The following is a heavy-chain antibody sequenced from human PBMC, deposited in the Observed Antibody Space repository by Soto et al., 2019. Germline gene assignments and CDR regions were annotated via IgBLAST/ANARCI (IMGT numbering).Heavy chain of an antibody. D-gene: IGHD1-26*01. CDR2: TSYDGTN. V-gene: IGHV3-30-3*01. J-gene: IGHJ4*02. Sequence: QVQLVESGGGVVQPGRSLRLSCATSGFTFSSHSMHWVRQAPGKGLEWVAVTSYDGTNVDSVKGRFTISRDYSKNTLYLQMNSLRAEDTAVYYCARGRAVGDTRDFDYWCQGTLVTVTS. CDR3: ARGRAVGDTRDFDY. CDR1: GFTFSSHS.